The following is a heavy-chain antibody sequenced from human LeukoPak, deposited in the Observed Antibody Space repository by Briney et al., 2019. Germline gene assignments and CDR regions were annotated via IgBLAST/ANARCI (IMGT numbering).Heavy chain of an antibody. CDR3: ARSTDYGDYGAPYYFDY. V-gene: IGHV3-23*01. CDR2: ISGSGGST. CDR1: GFTFSSYA. Sequence: GGSLRLSCAASGFTFSSYAMSWVRQAPGKGLEWVSAISGSGGSTYYADSVKGRFTISRDNSKNTLYLQMNSLRAEDTALYYCARSTDYGDYGAPYYFDYWGQGTLVTVSS. J-gene: IGHJ4*02. D-gene: IGHD4-17*01.